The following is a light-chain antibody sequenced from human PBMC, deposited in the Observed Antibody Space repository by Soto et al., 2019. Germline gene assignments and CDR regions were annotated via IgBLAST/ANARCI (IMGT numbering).Light chain of an antibody. CDR3: RSYTSSSTLNV. Sequence: QSALTKPASVSGSPGESITICCTGTSSDVGGYNYVSWYQQHPGKAPKLMIYDVSNRPSGVSNRFSGSKSGNTASLTISGLQAVDEANYYCRSYTSSSTLNVFGTGTKVTVL. J-gene: IGLJ1*01. V-gene: IGLV2-14*01. CDR1: SSDVGGYNY. CDR2: DVS.